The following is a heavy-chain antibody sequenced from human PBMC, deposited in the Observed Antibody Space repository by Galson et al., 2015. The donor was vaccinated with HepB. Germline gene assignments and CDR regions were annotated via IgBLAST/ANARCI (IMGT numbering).Heavy chain of an antibody. Sequence: SVKVSCKASGYTFTSYDINWVRQATGQGLEWMGWMNPNSGNTGYAQKFQGRVTMTRNTSISTAYMELSSLRSEDTAVYYCARGRPVLDDFWSGYYPDFDYWGQGTLVTVSS. D-gene: IGHD3-3*01. J-gene: IGHJ4*02. V-gene: IGHV1-8*01. CDR2: MNPNSGNT. CDR1: GYTFTSYD. CDR3: ARGRPVLDDFWSGYYPDFDY.